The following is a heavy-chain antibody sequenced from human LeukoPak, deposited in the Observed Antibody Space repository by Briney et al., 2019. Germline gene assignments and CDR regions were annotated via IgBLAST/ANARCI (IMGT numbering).Heavy chain of an antibody. D-gene: IGHD2/OR15-2a*01. CDR3: ARGKTSQNIVTRKTYNWFDP. J-gene: IGHJ5*02. V-gene: IGHV3-21*01. CDR1: GFTFSSYN. CDR2: ISSSSNYI. Sequence: TGGSLRLSCAASGFTFSSYNMNWVRQAPGKGLEWVSSISSSSNYIYYADSVKGRFTISRDNAKNSLYLQMKSLRAEDTAVYYCARGKTSQNIVTRKTYNWFDPWGQGTLVTVSS.